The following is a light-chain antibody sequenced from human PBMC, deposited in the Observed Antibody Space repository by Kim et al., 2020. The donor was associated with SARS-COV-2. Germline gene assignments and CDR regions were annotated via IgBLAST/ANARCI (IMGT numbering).Light chain of an antibody. CDR2: GAS. Sequence: SVSPGERATHSCRASQSVSSNLAWYQQKPGQAPRLLIYGASTRATGIPARFSGSGSGTEFTLTISSLQSEDFAVYYCQQYNNWRYTFGQGTSWRS. CDR1: QSVSSN. CDR3: QQYNNWRYT. J-gene: IGKJ2*01. V-gene: IGKV3-15*01.